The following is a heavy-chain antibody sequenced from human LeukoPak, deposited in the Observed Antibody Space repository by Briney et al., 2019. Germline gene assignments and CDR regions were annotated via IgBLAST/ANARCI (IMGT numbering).Heavy chain of an antibody. D-gene: IGHD5-18*01. CDR1: GFTFDDYG. V-gene: IGHV3-20*04. CDR3: ARSRGGGYSYGYSPY. CDR2: INWNGGST. Sequence: GGSLRLSCAASGFTFDDYGMSWLRHAPGKGLEGFSGINWNGGSTGYADSVKGRFTISRDNAKNSLYLQMNSLRAEDTALYYCARSRGGGYSYGYSPYWGQGTLVTVSS. J-gene: IGHJ4*02.